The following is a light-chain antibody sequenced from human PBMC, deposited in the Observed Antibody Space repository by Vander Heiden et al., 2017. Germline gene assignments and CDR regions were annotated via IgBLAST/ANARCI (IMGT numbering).Light chain of an antibody. CDR2: DNN. CDR1: SSNIGNNY. CDR3: ATWDTSLSAMI. V-gene: IGLV1-51*01. J-gene: IGLJ2*01. Sequence: QSVLTQPPSVSAAPGQRVTISCPGRSSNIGNNYVSWYQQLPGTSPKLLISDNNKRPSGIPHRFSGSKSGTSATLGITGLQTGDEADYYCATWDTSLSAMIFGGGTKLTVL.